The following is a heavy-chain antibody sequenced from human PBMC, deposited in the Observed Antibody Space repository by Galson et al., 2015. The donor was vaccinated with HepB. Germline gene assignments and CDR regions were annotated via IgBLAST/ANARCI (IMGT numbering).Heavy chain of an antibody. D-gene: IGHD2-15*01. J-gene: IGHJ5*02. V-gene: IGHV3-7*01. CDR3: ARGAATPECLWCWFDP. Sequence: SLRLSCAGSGFTFSNYWMTWFRQAPGKGLEWVATIKQDGSAKYYLDSVKDRFTISRDNSKNTLYLQMGSLRGEDMAVYYCARGAATPECLWCWFDPWGQGTLVTVSS. CDR1: GFTFSNYW. CDR2: IKQDGSAK.